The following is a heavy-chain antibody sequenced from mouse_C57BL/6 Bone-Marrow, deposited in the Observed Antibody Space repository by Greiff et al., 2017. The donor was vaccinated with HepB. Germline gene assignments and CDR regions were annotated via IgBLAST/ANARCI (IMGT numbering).Heavy chain of an antibody. CDR3: ARGNFLLYFDY. CDR1: GYTFTSYW. CDR2: IDPSDSYT. D-gene: IGHD2-1*01. V-gene: IGHV1-69*01. Sequence: QVQLQQPGAELVMPGASVKLSCKASGYTFTSYWMHWVKQRPGQGLEWIGEIDPSDSYTNYNQKFKGKSTLTVDKSSSTAYMQLSSLTSEDSAVYYCARGNFLLYFDYWGQGTTLTVSS. J-gene: IGHJ2*01.